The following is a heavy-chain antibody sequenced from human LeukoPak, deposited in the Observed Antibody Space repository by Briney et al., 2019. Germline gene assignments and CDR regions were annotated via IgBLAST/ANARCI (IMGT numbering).Heavy chain of an antibody. D-gene: IGHD6-13*01. J-gene: IGHJ5*02. V-gene: IGHV4-34*01. Sequence: SETLSLTCAVYGVSFSGYYWSWVRQPPGKGLEWIGEINHSGSTNYNPSLKSRVTISVDTSKNQFSLKLSSVTAADTAVYYCAEGYSSSWYGWFDPWGQGTLVTVSS. CDR3: AEGYSSSWYGWFDP. CDR2: INHSGST. CDR1: GVSFSGYY.